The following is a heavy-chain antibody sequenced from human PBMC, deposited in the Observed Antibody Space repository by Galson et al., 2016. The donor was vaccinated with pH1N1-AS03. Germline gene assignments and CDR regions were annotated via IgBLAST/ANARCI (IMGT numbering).Heavy chain of an antibody. D-gene: IGHD6-19*01. CDR2: MYPANFDT. Sequence: QSGAEVKKPGESLKISCKASAYTFANYWIVWVRQMPGKGLEWMGIMYPANFDTRYSPSFQGHVTISADTSINTAYLHWSSLRASDTAMYYCARRISVTGREFDSWGQGTLVTVSS. CDR1: AYTFANYW. CDR3: ARRISVTGREFDS. J-gene: IGHJ5*01. V-gene: IGHV5-51*01.